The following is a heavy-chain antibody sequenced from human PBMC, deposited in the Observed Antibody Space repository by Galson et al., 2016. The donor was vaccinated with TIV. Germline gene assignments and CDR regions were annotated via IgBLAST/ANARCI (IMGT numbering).Heavy chain of an antibody. D-gene: IGHD3-3*01. CDR1: HGSISSGSYY. Sequence: TLSLTCTVSHGSISSGSYYWTWTRQPAGKGLEWIGHLSSGGTTSYNPSFKGRVTMSLDTSKNQFPLKVTSVTAADTAVYYCARGRRGADSWSGYAFHDMDVWGQGTTVTVSS. V-gene: IGHV4-61*09. CDR2: LSSGGTT. J-gene: IGHJ6*02. CDR3: ARGRRGADSWSGYAFHDMDV.